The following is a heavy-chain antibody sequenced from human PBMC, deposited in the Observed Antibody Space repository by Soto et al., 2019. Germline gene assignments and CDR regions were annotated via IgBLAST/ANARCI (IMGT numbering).Heavy chain of an antibody. V-gene: IGHV4-59*01. CDR1: GGSISSYY. CDR3: ARVDYDSSGYSTEYFQH. D-gene: IGHD3-22*01. J-gene: IGHJ1*01. Sequence: SETLSLTCTVSGGSISSYYWSWIRQPPGKGLEWIGYIYYSGSTNYNPSLKSRVTISVDTSKNQFSLKLSSVTAADTAVYYCARVDYDSSGYSTEYFQHWGRGTQVTVSS. CDR2: IYYSGST.